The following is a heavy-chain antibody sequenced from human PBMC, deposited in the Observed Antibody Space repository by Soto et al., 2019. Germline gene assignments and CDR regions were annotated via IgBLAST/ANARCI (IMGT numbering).Heavy chain of an antibody. J-gene: IGHJ4*02. Sequence: QVQLVESGGGVVQPGRSLRLSCAASESTFSNSGMHWVRQAPGKGLKWVAVISNDGSDKYYADSVKGRFTISRENSKKTLFLQMTSLRPEDTAVDYCARAPRGFSAYDASLQIYSWGQGTLVTVSS. CDR3: ARAPRGFSAYDASLQIYS. D-gene: IGHD5-12*01. CDR2: ISNDGSDK. V-gene: IGHV3-30*03. CDR1: ESTFSNSG.